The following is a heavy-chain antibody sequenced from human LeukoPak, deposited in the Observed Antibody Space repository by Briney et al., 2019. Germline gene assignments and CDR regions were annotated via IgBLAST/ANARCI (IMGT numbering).Heavy chain of an antibody. CDR2: INHSGST. V-gene: IGHV4-34*01. D-gene: IGHD3-10*01. CDR3: ARGGIRITMVRGVTRPNYMDV. Sequence: SETLSLTCAVYGGSFSGYYWSWIRQPPGKGLEWIGEINHSGSTNYNPSLKSRVTMSVDTSKNQFSLKLSSVTAADTAVYYCARGGIRITMVRGVTRPNYMDVWGKGTTVTVSS. CDR1: GGSFSGYY. J-gene: IGHJ6*03.